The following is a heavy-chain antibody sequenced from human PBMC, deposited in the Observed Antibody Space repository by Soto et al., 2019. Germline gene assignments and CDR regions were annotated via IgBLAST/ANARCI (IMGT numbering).Heavy chain of an antibody. CDR2: IYHSGST. CDR3: ASGLVTTLHY. J-gene: IGHJ4*02. Sequence: SETLSLTCTVSGGSISSYYWSWIRQPPGKGLEWIGYIYHSGSTYYNPSLKSRVTISVDRSKNQFSLKLSSVTAADTAVYYCASGLVTTLHYWGQGTLVTVSS. CDR1: GGSISSYY. V-gene: IGHV4-59*12. D-gene: IGHD2-21*02.